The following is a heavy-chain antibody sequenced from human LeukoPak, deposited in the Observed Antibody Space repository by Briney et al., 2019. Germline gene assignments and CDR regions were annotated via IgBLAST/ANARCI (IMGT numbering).Heavy chain of an antibody. V-gene: IGHV4-30-4*02. D-gene: IGHD1-26*01. Sequence: PSETLSLTCTVSGGSISSGDYYWSWIRQPPGKGLEWIGYIYYSGSTYYNPSLKSRVTISVDTSKNQFSLKLSSVTAADTAVYYCARAGTLGGFDYWGQGTLVTVSS. CDR2: IYYSGST. CDR1: GGSISSGDYY. J-gene: IGHJ4*02. CDR3: ARAGTLGGFDY.